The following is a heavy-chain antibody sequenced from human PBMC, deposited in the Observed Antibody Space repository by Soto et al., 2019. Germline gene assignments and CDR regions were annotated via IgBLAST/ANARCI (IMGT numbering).Heavy chain of an antibody. CDR2: IIPIFGTA. CDR1: GGTFSSYA. V-gene: IGHV1-69*12. D-gene: IGHD2-21*02. CDR3: ARRKRCGGDCYSGYFDL. J-gene: IGHJ2*01. Sequence: QVQLVQSGAEVKKPGSSVKVSCKASGGTFSSYAISWVRQAPGQGLEWMGGIIPIFGTANYAQKFQGRVTITADESTSPAYMEMSSLRSEDTAVYYCARRKRCGGDCYSGYFDLWGRGTLVAVSS.